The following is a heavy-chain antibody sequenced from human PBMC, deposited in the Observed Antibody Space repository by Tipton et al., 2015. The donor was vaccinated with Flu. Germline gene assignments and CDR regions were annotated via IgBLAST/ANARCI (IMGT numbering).Heavy chain of an antibody. CDR2: IYYSGST. D-gene: IGHD1-26*01. V-gene: IGHV4-59*01. J-gene: IGHJ3*02. CDR3: AREGSGSYRAFDI. Sequence: TLSLTCTVSGGSISSYYWSWIRQPPGKGLEWIGYIYYSGSTNYNPSLKSRVTISVDTSKNQFSLKLSSVTAADTAVYYCAREGSGSYRAFDIWGQGTMATVSS. CDR1: GGSISSYY.